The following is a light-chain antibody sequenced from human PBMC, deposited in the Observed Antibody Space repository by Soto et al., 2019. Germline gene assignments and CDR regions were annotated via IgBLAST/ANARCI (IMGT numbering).Light chain of an antibody. J-gene: IGKJ1*01. CDR3: HQTYTTLGT. Sequence: DLQMTQSPTSLSATVGDRVTITCRASQSFNNFVNWYQQKPGKAPKLLIYSASTLQRGVPSRFSGSGSGTEFTLTISSLQPEDLGTYYCHQTYTTLGTFGQGTKVEL. CDR2: SAS. CDR1: QSFNNF. V-gene: IGKV1-39*01.